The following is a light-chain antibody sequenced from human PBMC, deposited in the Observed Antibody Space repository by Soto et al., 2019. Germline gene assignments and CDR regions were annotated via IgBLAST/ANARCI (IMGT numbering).Light chain of an antibody. CDR3: SSDTSSSTLGV. J-gene: IGLJ2*01. V-gene: IGLV2-14*01. CDR2: DVS. Sequence: QSALTQPASVSGSPGQSITISCTGTSSDVGGYNYVSWYQQHPGKAPKLMIYDVSNRPSGVSNRFSGSKSGNTASLTISGLQAEDEADYYCSSDTSSSTLGVFGVGTKVTVL. CDR1: SSDVGGYNY.